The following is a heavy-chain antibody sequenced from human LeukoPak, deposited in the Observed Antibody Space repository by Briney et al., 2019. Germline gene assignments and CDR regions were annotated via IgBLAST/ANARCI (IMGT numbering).Heavy chain of an antibody. CDR1: GGSISSGDYY. CDR2: IYYSGST. V-gene: IGHV4-30-4*01. J-gene: IGHJ5*02. CDR3: ARYGSGRNWFDP. Sequence: SQTLSLTCTVSGGSISSGDYYWSWIRQPPGKGLEWIGYIYYSGSTYYNPSLKSRVTISVDTSKNQFSLKLSSVTAADTAVYYCARYGSGRNWFDPWGQGTLVTVSS. D-gene: IGHD3-10*01.